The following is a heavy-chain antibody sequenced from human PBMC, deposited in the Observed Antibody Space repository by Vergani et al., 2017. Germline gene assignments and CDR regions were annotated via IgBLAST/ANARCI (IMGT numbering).Heavy chain of an antibody. J-gene: IGHJ3*02. CDR2: IIPILGIA. Sequence: QVQLVQSGAEVKKPGSSVKVSCKASGGTFSSYTISWVRQAPGQGLEWMGRIIPILGIANYAQKFQGRVTITADKSTSTAYMELSSLRSDDTAVYYCARDRDYWDYGAFDIWGQGTMVTVSS. CDR1: GGTFSSYT. D-gene: IGHD4-17*01. V-gene: IGHV1-69*08. CDR3: ARDRDYWDYGAFDI.